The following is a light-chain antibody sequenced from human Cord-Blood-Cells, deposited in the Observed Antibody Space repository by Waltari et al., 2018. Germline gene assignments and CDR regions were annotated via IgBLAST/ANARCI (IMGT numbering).Light chain of an antibody. CDR2: EVS. CDR1: SSDVGCYNL. Sequence: QSALTQPASVSGYPGQSITISCTGTSSDVGCYNLVSWYQQHPGKAPKLMIYEVSKRPSGVSNRFSGSKSGNTASLTISGLQAEDEADYYCCSYAGSSTYVFGTGTKVTVL. CDR3: CSYAGSSTYV. J-gene: IGLJ1*01. V-gene: IGLV2-23*02.